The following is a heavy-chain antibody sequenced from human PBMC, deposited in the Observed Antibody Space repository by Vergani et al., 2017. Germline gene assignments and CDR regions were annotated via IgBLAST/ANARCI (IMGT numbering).Heavy chain of an antibody. CDR1: GYSISSGYY. Sequence: QVQLQESGPGLVKPSETLSLTCTVSGYSISSGYYWGWIRQPPGKGLEWIGSIYHSGSTYYNPSLKSRVTISVDTSKNQFSLKLSSVTAADTAVYYCWSRFGVLYYDMDVWGKGP. D-gene: IGHD3-10*01. V-gene: IGHV4-38-2*02. J-gene: IGHJ6*03. CDR3: WSRFGVLYYDMDV. CDR2: IYHSGST.